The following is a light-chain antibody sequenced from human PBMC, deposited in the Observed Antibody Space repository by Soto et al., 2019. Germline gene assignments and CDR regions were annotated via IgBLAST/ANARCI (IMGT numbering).Light chain of an antibody. Sequence: DIQLTQSPSFLSASVGDRVTITCRASQGIGTNLVWYQQKPGKAPKLLMHAASTLQNGVPSRFSGSGSGTEFTLTISSLQSEDFASYYCQHRHSYPLSFGGGTKVEIK. CDR1: QGIGTN. V-gene: IGKV1-9*01. CDR3: QHRHSYPLS. J-gene: IGKJ4*01. CDR2: AAS.